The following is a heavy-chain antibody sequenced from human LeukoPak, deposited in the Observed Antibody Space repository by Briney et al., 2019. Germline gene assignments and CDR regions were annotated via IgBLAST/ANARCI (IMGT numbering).Heavy chain of an antibody. CDR2: ISGDGGST. V-gene: IGHV3-43*02. CDR1: GFTFDDYA. Sequence: TGGSLRLSCAASGFTFDDYAMHWVRQAPGKGLEWASLISGDGGSTYYADSVKGRFTISRDNSKNSLYLQMNSLRTEDTALYYCAKDSASNRRGAIDIWGQGTMVTVSS. CDR3: AKDSASNRRGAIDI. D-gene: IGHD1-14*01. J-gene: IGHJ3*02.